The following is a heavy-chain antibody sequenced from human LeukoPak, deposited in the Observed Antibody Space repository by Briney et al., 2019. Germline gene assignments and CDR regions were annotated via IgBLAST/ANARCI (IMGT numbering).Heavy chain of an antibody. D-gene: IGHD3-9*01. CDR3: ASLTRNYDILTGYGPYYFDY. Sequence: PSQTLSLTCTVSGGSISSGDYYWSWIRQPPGKGLEWIGYIYNSGSTYHNSSLKSRVSISVDTSKNQFSLKVSSVTAAETAVYYCASLTRNYDILTGYGPYYFDYWGQGTLVTVYS. J-gene: IGHJ4*02. CDR1: GGSISSGDYY. V-gene: IGHV4-30-4*08. CDR2: IYNSGST.